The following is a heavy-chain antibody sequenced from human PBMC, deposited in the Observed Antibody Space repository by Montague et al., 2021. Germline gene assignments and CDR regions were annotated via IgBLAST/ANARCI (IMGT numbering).Heavy chain of an antibody. J-gene: IGHJ4*02. D-gene: IGHD5-24*01. Sequence: SETLSLTCTVSGGSISSSSYYWGWICQPPGQGLVWIGCIYYSGSTYYNPSLQSRVTISVDTSKNQFSLKLSSVTAADTAVYYCASSSRGRWLHSDFDYWGQGTLVTVSS. CDR2: IYYSGST. CDR3: ASSSRGRWLHSDFDY. V-gene: IGHV4-39*01. CDR1: GGSISSSSYY.